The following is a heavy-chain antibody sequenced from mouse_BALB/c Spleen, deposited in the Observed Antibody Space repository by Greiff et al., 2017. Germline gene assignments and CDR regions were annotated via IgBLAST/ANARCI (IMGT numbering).Heavy chain of an antibody. CDR3: ARDFYGSSYVDY. D-gene: IGHD1-1*01. J-gene: IGHJ2*01. CDR1: GFTFSSFG. Sequence: EVQLVESGGGLVQPGGSRKLSCAASGFTFSSFGMHWVRQAPEKGLEWVAYISSGSSTIYYADTVKGRFTISRDNPKNTLFLQMTSLRSEDTAMYYCARDFYGSSYVDYWGQGTTLTVSS. V-gene: IGHV5-17*02. CDR2: ISSGSSTI.